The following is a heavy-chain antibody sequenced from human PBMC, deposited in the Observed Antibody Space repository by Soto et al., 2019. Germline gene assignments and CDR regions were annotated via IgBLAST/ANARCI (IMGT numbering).Heavy chain of an antibody. J-gene: IGHJ4*02. Sequence: GGSLRLSCAASGFSFSSYSMNWVRQAPGKGLEWISYITSRSDIIYYADSVKGRFTVSRDNAKNSLYLHMHSLRGEDTAVYYCARRGGGDGFVYDYWGQGTPVTVSS. CDR3: ARRGGGDGFVYDY. V-gene: IGHV3-48*01. CDR2: ITSRSDII. CDR1: GFSFSSYS. D-gene: IGHD2-21*02.